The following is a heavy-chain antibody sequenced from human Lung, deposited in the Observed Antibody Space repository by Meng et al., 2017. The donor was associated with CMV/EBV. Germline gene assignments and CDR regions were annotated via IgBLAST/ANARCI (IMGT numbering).Heavy chain of an antibody. CDR3: ARDVSPRSSAYFAIYYFYALDV. V-gene: IGHV3-21*01. D-gene: IGHD2-21*01. CDR1: GFTFSSYS. J-gene: IGHJ6*02. CDR2: ISSSGTYI. Sequence: GRSLRLXCAASGFTFSSYSMNWVRQAPGKGLEWVSSISSSGTYIYYADSVKGRFTISRDNAQNSLYLQMNSLRAEDTAVYYCARDVSPRSSAYFAIYYFYALDVXGQGXTVTVSS.